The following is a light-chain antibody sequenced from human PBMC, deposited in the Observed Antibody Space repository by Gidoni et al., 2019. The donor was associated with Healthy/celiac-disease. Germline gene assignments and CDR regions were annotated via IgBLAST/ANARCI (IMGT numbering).Light chain of an antibody. CDR2: EVS. Sequence: QSALTQPLSASGSPGQSVTISCTGTSSDVGGYNYVSWYQQHPGKAPKLMIYEVSKRPSGVPDRFSGSKSGNTASLTVSGLQAEDEADYYCSSYAGSNFVVFGGGTKLTVL. CDR3: SSYAGSNFVV. CDR1: SSDVGGYNY. V-gene: IGLV2-8*01. J-gene: IGLJ2*01.